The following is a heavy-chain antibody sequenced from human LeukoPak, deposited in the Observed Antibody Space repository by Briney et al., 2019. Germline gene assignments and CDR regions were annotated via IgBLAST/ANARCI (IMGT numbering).Heavy chain of an antibody. CDR1: GGSISSYY. CDR3: ARDVVREMPGYFDL. V-gene: IGHV4-59*01. D-gene: IGHD3-10*01. CDR2: IYYSGST. J-gene: IGHJ2*01. Sequence: PSETLSLTCTVSGGSISSYYWSWLRQPPGKGLEWIGYIYYSGSTNYNPSLKSRVTISVDTSKNQFSLKLSSVTAADTAVYYCARDVVREMPGYFDLWGRGTLVTVSS.